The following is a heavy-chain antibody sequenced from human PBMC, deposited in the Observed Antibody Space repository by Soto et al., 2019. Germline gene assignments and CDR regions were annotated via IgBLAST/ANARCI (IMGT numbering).Heavy chain of an antibody. Sequence: SVKVSCKASGGTFSSYAISWVRQAPGQGLEWMGGIIPIFGTGNYAQKFQGRVTITADESTSTACMELSSLRSEDTAVYYCARARTSSCPVGCWFDPWGQGTLVTVSS. V-gene: IGHV1-69*13. CDR1: GGTFSSYA. D-gene: IGHD2-15*01. CDR3: ARARTSSCPVGCWFDP. CDR2: IIPIFGTG. J-gene: IGHJ5*02.